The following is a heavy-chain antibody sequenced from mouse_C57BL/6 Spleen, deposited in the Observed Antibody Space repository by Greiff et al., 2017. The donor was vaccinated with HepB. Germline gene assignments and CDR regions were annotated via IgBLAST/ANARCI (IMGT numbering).Heavy chain of an antibody. J-gene: IGHJ2*01. CDR1: GYTFTDHT. V-gene: IGHV1-78*01. D-gene: IGHD2-4*01. CDR3: ARDYDYEDYFDY. Sequence: VQLQQSDAELVKPGASVKISCKVSGYTFTDHTIHWMKQRPEQGLEWIGYIYPRDGSTKYNEKFKGKATLTADKSSSTAYMQLNSLTSEDSSVYVCARDYDYEDYFDYWGQGTTLTVSS. CDR2: IYPRDGST.